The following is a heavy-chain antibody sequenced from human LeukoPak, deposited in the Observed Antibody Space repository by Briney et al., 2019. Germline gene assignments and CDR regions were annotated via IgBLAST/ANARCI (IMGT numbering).Heavy chain of an antibody. CDR1: GGSFSGYY. V-gene: IGHV4-34*01. CDR2: INHSGST. Sequence: SETLSLTCAVYGGSFSGYYWSWIRQPPGKGLEWIGEINHSGSTNYNPSLKSRVTISVDTSKNQFSLKLSSVTAAGTAVYYCARVGALCSSTSCYLNWFDPWGQGTLVTVSS. J-gene: IGHJ5*02. D-gene: IGHD2-2*01. CDR3: ARVGALCSSTSCYLNWFDP.